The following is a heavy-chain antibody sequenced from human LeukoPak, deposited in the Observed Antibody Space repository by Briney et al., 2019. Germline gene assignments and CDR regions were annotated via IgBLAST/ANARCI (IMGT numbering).Heavy chain of an antibody. J-gene: IGHJ4*02. D-gene: IGHD3-16*01. V-gene: IGHV1-69*04. CDR1: GGTFSSYA. Sequence: GSSVKVSCKASGGTFSSYAISWVRQAPGQGLEWMGRIIPILGIANYAQKFQGRVTITADKSTSTAYMELSSLRSEDTAVYYCARYPGPERGFDYWGQGTLATVSS. CDR3: ARYPGPERGFDY. CDR2: IIPILGIA.